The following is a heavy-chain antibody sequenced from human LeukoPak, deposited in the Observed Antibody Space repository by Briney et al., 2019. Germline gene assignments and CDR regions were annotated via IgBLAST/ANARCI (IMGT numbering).Heavy chain of an antibody. CDR1: GGSISSYY. CDR3: ARDRWFGELFYYYYGMDV. J-gene: IGHJ6*02. CDR2: IYTSGST. V-gene: IGHV4-4*07. Sequence: SETLSLTCTVSGGSISSYYWSWIRQPAGKGLEWIGRIYTSGSTNYNPSLKSRVTMSVDTSKNQFSLKLSSVTAADTAVYYCARDRWFGELFYYYYGMDVWGQGTTVTVSS. D-gene: IGHD3-10*01.